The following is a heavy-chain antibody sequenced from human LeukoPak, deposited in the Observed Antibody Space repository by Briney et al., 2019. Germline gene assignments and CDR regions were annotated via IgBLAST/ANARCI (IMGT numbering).Heavy chain of an antibody. CDR1: GGSMNTDTYC. CDR3: VRLPRLCTTVRDTIAGYGSSCHYYFDY. J-gene: IGHJ4*02. V-gene: IGHV4-39*02. D-gene: IGHD6-13*01. CDR2: VYEDGST. Sequence: KPSETLSLTCTISGGSMNTDTYCWDWIRQPPGRGLEWIGNVYEDGSTYYNPSLKSRVTISVDTSKNHFSLKLSSVTAADTAVYFCVRLPRLCTTVRDTIAGYGSSCHYYFDYWGQGTLVTVSS.